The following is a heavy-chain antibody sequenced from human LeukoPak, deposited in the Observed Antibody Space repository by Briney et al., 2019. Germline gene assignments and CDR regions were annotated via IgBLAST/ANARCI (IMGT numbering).Heavy chain of an antibody. V-gene: IGHV1-2*02. D-gene: IGHD2-15*01. CDR3: ARNGEYCSGGSCYNYCYYYYMDV. CDR1: GYTFTGYY. J-gene: IGHJ6*03. Sequence: ASVKVSCKASGYTFTGYYMHWVRQAPGQGLEWMGWINPNSGGTNYAQKFQGRVTMTRDTSISTAYMELSRLRSDDTAVYYCARNGEYCSGGSCYNYCYYYYMDVWGKGTTVTISS. CDR2: INPNSGGT.